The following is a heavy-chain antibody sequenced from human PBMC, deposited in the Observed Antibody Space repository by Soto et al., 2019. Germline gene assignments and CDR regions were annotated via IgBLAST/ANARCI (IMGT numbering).Heavy chain of an antibody. CDR2: IRTKSNGYAT. J-gene: IGHJ4*02. CDR1: TFSGSA. CDR3: SRVEYVTSSPIG. D-gene: IGHD6-6*01. V-gene: IGHV3-73*01. Sequence: TFSGSAIHWVRQASGKGLEWVARIRTKSNGYATTYAASVKGRFSISRDDSKNMAYLQMNGLKTEDTAMYYCSRVEYVTSSPIGWGQGTLVTVS.